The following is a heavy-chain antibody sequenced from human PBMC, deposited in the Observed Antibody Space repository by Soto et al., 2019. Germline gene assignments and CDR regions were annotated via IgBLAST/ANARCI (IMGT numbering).Heavy chain of an antibody. CDR2: IYHSGST. V-gene: IGHV4-61*01. D-gene: IGHD3-22*01. CDR1: GGSVSSGNDY. CDR3: ERGGYYEYLRY. J-gene: IGHJ4*02. Sequence: SETLSLTCTVSGGSVSSGNDYWSWIRQPPGKGLEWIGYIYHSGSTNYNPSLKSRLTISGDTSKNQVSLKLTSVTAADTAVYYCERGGYYEYLRYSGQGPLVTVYS.